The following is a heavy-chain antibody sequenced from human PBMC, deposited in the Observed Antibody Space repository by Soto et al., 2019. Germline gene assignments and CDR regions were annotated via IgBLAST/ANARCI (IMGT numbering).Heavy chain of an antibody. V-gene: IGHV1-18*01. CDR2: ISAYNGNT. Sequence: ASVKVSCKASGYTFTSYGISWVRQAPGQGLEWMGWISAYNGNTNYAQKLQGRVTMTTDTSTSTAYMELSSLRSEDTAVYYCARSNYYDSSGYYSHFDEWGQGTLVTVSS. CDR1: GYTFTSYG. D-gene: IGHD3-22*01. J-gene: IGHJ4*02. CDR3: ARSNYYDSSGYYSHFDE.